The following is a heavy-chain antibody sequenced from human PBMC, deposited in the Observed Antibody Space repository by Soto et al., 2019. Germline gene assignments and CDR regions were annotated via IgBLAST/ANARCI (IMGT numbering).Heavy chain of an antibody. Sequence: SETLSLTCTVSGGSISSGDYYWSWIRQPPGKGLEWIGYIYYSGSTYYNPSLKSRVTISVDTSKNQFSLKLSSVTAADTAVYYCATGAVVVVPAAIIVSWFDPWGQGTLVTGS. V-gene: IGHV4-30-4*01. CDR2: IYYSGST. J-gene: IGHJ5*02. CDR3: ATGAVVVVPAAIIVSWFDP. D-gene: IGHD2-2*01. CDR1: GGSISSGDYY.